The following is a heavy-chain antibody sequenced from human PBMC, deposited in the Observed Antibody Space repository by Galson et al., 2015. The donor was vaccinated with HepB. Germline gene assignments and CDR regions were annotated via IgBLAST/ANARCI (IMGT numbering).Heavy chain of an antibody. Sequence: SETLSLTCTVSGGSISSYFWSWIRQPPGKGLEWIGHIFYSGSANYNLSLKSRVTISVGTSKNQFSLKLSSVTAADTALYYCARERYSSGWYGVDYWGQGTLVTVSS. V-gene: IGHV4-59*01. CDR3: ARERYSSGWYGVDY. CDR1: GGSISSYF. CDR2: IFYSGSA. D-gene: IGHD6-19*01. J-gene: IGHJ4*02.